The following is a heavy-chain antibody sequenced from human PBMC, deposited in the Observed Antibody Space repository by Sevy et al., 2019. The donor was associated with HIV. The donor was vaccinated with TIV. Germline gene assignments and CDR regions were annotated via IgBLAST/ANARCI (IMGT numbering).Heavy chain of an antibody. CDR1: GYTFTGYY. CDR2: INPNSGGT. V-gene: IGHV1-2*02. J-gene: IGHJ4*02. D-gene: IGHD2-2*01. Sequence: ASVKVSCKASGYTFTGYYMHWVRQAPGQGLEWMGWINPNSGGTNYAQKFQGRVTMTRDTSISTAYMELSRLRSDDTAVYYCARDIWHIVVVPAAMGVDYWGQGTLVTVSS. CDR3: ARDIWHIVVVPAAMGVDY.